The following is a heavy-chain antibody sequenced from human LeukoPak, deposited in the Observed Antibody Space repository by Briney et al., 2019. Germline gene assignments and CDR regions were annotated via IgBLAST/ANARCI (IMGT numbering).Heavy chain of an antibody. V-gene: IGHV4-34*01. CDR2: INHSGST. CDR3: ARGLYYYYYGMDV. J-gene: IGHJ6*02. CDR1: GGSSSGYY. Sequence: SETLSLTCAVYGGSSSGYYWSWIRQPPGKGLEGIGEINHSGSTNYNPSLKSRVTISVDTSKNQFSLKLSSVTAADTAVYYCARGLYYYYYGMDVWGQGTLVTVSS.